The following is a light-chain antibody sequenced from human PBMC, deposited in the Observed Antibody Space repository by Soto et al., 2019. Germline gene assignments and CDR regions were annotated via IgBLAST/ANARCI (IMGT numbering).Light chain of an antibody. V-gene: IGKV1-39*01. Sequence: DNQMTQSPSSLSVSVGDRVTITCRASQSISSYLNWYQQKPGKAPKLLIYAASSLQSGVQSRFSSSGSVIDFTLTISSLQPEDVATYYCQKYNSAPPTFGQGTNVEIK. CDR3: QKYNSAPPT. CDR2: AAS. CDR1: QSISSY. J-gene: IGKJ1*01.